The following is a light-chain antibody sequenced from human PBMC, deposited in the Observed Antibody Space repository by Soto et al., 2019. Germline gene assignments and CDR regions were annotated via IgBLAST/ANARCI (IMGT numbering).Light chain of an antibody. Sequence: EIVVTQSPGPLSVSPGERATLSCRASQGIGTNLAWYQQRPGQAPRLLIYAASSRATDIPARFTGRGSGTEFTLTIRSLQSEDFAVYFCQQYNNWPLYNFCQGTKLEI. J-gene: IGKJ2*01. CDR3: QQYNNWPLYN. CDR2: AAS. V-gene: IGKV3-15*01. CDR1: QGIGTN.